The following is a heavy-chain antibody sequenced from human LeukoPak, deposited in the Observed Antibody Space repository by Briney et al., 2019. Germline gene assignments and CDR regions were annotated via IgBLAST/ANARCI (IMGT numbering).Heavy chain of an antibody. V-gene: IGHV1-18*01. J-gene: IGHJ4*02. D-gene: IGHD6-19*01. CDR1: GYTFISYG. CDR3: AREAEQWLVGNYFDY. Sequence: ASVNVSCKASGYTFISYGISWVRQAPGQGPELMGWISAYNGNTKYAQKLQGRVTMTTDTSTSTAYMELRSLRSDDTAVYYCAREAEQWLVGNYFDYWGQGTLVTVSS. CDR2: ISAYNGNT.